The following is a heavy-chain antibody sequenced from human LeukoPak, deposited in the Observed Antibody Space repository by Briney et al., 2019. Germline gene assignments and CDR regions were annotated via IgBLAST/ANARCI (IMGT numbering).Heavy chain of an antibody. CDR1: GYSFTSYW. CDR3: ARRRYCSGGSCYTAYYFDC. D-gene: IGHD2-15*01. V-gene: IGHV5-51*01. J-gene: IGHJ4*02. CDR2: IYPGDSDT. Sequence: ESLKISCKGSGYSFTSYWIGWVRQMPGKGLEWMGIIYPGDSDTRYSPSFQGQVTISADKSISTAYLQWSSLKASDTAMYYCARRRYCSGGSCYTAYYFDCWGQGTLVTVSS.